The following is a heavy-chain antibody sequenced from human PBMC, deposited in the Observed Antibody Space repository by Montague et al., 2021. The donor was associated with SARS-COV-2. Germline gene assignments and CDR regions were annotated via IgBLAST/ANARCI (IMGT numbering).Heavy chain of an antibody. CDR3: ARGSYGPDAFDI. CDR2: IYYSGGN. Sequence: SETLSLTCTVSAGSMSPSYWRWIRPPPGTGLDSAAYIYYSGGNTSNPALKNRVTISVDTSTNQFSLHLSSVTAADTAGYYCARGSYGPDAFDIWGQRTLVT. D-gene: IGHD4-17*01. J-gene: IGHJ3*02. CDR1: AGSMSPSY. V-gene: IGHV4-59*01.